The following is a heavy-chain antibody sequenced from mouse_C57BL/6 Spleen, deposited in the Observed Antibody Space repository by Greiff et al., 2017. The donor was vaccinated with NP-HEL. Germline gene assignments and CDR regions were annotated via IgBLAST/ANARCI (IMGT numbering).Heavy chain of an antibody. CDR1: GYSITSGYY. CDR2: IRSDGSN. J-gene: IGHJ4*01. Sequence: DVQLVESGPGLVKPSPSLTLSCSATGYSITSGYYWKWIRQSPGNKEEWMGNIRSDGSNNYNATLKNRTTITRDTSKNQFFLKLNSVTAEDTATYYCARCAMDYWGQGTSVTVSS. V-gene: IGHV3-6*01. CDR3: ARCAMDY.